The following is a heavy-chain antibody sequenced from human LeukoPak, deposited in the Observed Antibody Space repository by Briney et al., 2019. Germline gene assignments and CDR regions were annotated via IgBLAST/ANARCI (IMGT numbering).Heavy chain of an antibody. V-gene: IGHV4-59*12. D-gene: IGHD3-10*01. CDR2: IYYSGST. J-gene: IGHJ4*02. CDR3: ARASTMVRGVIIDY. Sequence: SETLSLTCTVSGGSISSYYWSWIRQPPGKGLEWIGYIYYSGSTNYNPSLKSRVTISVDTSKNQFSLKLSSVTAADTAVYYCARASTMVRGVIIDYWGQGTLVTVSS. CDR1: GGSISSYY.